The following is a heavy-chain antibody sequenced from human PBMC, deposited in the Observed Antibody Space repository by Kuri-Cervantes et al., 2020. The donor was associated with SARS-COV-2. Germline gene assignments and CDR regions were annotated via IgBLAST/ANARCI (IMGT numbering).Heavy chain of an antibody. CDR3: ARGDCSGGSCYDMDV. Sequence: SETLSLTCTVSGGSISSGDYYWSWIRQPPGKGLEWIGCIYYSGSTYYNPSLKSRVTISVDMSKNQFSLKLSSVTAADTAVYYCARGDCSGGSCYDMDVWGQGTTVTVSS. D-gene: IGHD2-15*01. V-gene: IGHV4-30-4*02. CDR1: GGSISSGDYY. CDR2: IYYSGST. J-gene: IGHJ6*02.